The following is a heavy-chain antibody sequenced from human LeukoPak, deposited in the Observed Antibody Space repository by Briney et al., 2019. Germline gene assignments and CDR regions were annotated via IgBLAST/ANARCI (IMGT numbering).Heavy chain of an antibody. Sequence: ASVKVSCKASGGTFSSYAISWVRQAPGQGLEWMGGIIPIFGTANYAQKFQGRVTITADESTSTAYVELSSLRSEDTAVYYCARDREYYYGSGSYTGYYYYYGMDVWGKGTTVTVSS. D-gene: IGHD3-10*01. CDR1: GGTFSSYA. J-gene: IGHJ6*04. CDR3: ARDREYYYGSGSYTGYYYYYGMDV. CDR2: IIPIFGTA. V-gene: IGHV1-69*01.